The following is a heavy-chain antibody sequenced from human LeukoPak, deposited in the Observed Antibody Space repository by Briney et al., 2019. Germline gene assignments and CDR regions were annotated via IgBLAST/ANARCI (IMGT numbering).Heavy chain of an antibody. CDR3: ARDRGVLRYFDWLFEFDY. CDR1: GYTFTSYY. J-gene: IGHJ4*02. Sequence: ASVKVSCKASGYTFTSYYMHWVRQAPGQGLEWMGIINPSGGSTSYAQKFQGRVTMTRDMSTSTVYMELSSLGSEDTAVYYCARDRGVLRYFDWLFEFDYWGQGTLVTVSS. V-gene: IGHV1-46*01. CDR2: INPSGGST. D-gene: IGHD3-9*01.